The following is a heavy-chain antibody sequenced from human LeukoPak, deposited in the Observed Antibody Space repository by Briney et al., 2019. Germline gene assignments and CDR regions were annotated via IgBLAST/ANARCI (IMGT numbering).Heavy chain of an antibody. CDR2: IST. V-gene: IGHV4-34*01. Sequence: SETLSLTCAVYGGSFSGYYWSWIRQPPGTGLEWIGEISTNYNPSLKSRVTISVDTSKNQFSLKLSSVTAADTAVYYCARGRDVGGYCSSTSCYPFDYWGHGTLVTVSS. J-gene: IGHJ4*01. CDR3: ARGRDVGGYCSSTSCYPFDY. D-gene: IGHD2-2*01. CDR1: GGSFSGYY.